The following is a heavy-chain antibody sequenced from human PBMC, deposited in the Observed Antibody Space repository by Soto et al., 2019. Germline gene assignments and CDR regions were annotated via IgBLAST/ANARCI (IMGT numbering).Heavy chain of an antibody. J-gene: IGHJ5*02. CDR1: GVTFGSHI. CDR3: ARTAVAATPDSPPRGDWFAP. CDR2: TSFDETNK. Sequence: GGSLTLSCASSGVTFGSHIVHWVRQETGKGLEWVAATSFDETNKKYAGSVKGRFTISRDNSKKTLFLQMNSLRSEDTAVYYCARTAVAATPDSPPRGDWFAPWGQGTLVTVFS. D-gene: IGHD2-15*01. V-gene: IGHV3-30*03.